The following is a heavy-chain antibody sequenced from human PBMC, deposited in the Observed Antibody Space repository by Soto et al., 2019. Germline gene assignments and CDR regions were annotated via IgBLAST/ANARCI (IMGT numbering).Heavy chain of an antibody. J-gene: IGHJ4*02. V-gene: IGHV3-30*18. D-gene: IGHD6-19*01. CDR3: AKGGRQWLVTSDFHY. CDR1: GFTFSDYA. Sequence: VQLVESGGGVVQPGRSLRLSCAASGFTFSDYAMHWVRQAPGKGLEWVAVVSHDGRNTHYADSVKGRFTISRDSSKNTVSLEMTSLRAEEAAVYYCAKGGRQWLVTSDFHYWGQGALVTVSS. CDR2: VSHDGRNT.